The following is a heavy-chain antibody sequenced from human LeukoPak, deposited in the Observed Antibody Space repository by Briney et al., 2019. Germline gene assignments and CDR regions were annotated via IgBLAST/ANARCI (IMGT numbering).Heavy chain of an antibody. J-gene: IGHJ6*02. CDR2: ISGSGDYI. CDR1: GFTFSSYS. CDR3: ARVYEGVRYCSSTSCYGMDV. Sequence: PGGSLRLSCAASGFTFSSYSMSWVRQAPGKGLEWVSSISGSGDYIYYTDSVKGRFTISRDNAKNSLYLQMNSLRAEDTAAYYCARVYEGVRYCSSTSCYGMDVWGQGTTVTVSS. D-gene: IGHD2-2*01. V-gene: IGHV3-21*01.